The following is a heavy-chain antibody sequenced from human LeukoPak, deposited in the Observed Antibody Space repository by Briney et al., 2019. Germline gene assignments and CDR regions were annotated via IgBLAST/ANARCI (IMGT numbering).Heavy chain of an antibody. CDR2: IYYSGST. CDR3: ARYTHSTQIPYFDY. V-gene: IGHV4-59*08. D-gene: IGHD2-2*01. J-gene: IGHJ4*02. Sequence: KASETLSLTCTVSGGSISSYYWSWIRQPPGKGLEWIGYIYYSGSTNYNPSLKSRVTISVDTSKNQFSLKLSSVTAADTAVYYCARYTHSTQIPYFDYWGQGTLVTVSS. CDR1: GGSISSYY.